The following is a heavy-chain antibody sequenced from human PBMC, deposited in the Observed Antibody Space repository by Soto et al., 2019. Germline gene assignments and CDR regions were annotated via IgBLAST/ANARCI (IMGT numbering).Heavy chain of an antibody. CDR3: ASDSSGYYSSSRGAAEEYNWFDP. J-gene: IGHJ5*02. Sequence: QVQLVQSGAEVKKPGSSVKVSCKASGGTFSSYAISWVRQAPGQGLEWTGGIIPIFGTANYAQKFQGRVTITADKSTSTAYMELSSLRSEDTAVYYCASDSSGYYSSSRGAAEEYNWFDPWGQGTLVTVSS. V-gene: IGHV1-69*06. CDR1: GGTFSSYA. CDR2: IIPIFGTA. D-gene: IGHD3-22*01.